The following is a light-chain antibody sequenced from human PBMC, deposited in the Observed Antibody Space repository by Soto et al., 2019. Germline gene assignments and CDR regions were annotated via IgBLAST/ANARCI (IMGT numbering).Light chain of an antibody. CDR1: QSVSSN. Sequence: EIVIRQSPANLSVSPEERATLSCRSSQSVSSNLAWYQQKPGQAPRLLIYDASNRATGIPARFSGGGSGTDFTLTISSLEPEDFAVYYCHQRSNWPPWTFGQGTKVDI. CDR3: HQRSNWPPWT. V-gene: IGKV3-11*01. CDR2: DAS. J-gene: IGKJ1*01.